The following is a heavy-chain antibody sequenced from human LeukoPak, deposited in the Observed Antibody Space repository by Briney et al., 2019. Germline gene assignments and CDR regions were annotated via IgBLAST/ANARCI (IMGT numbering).Heavy chain of an antibody. CDR3: ARAGGYRPAAADLDY. CDR1: GGSISSNY. Sequence: SETLSLTCAVSGGSISSNYWIWIRQPPGKGRECIGDIHHSGGTNYNPSLKSRVTISVDTSKNQFSLKLNSVTAADTAVYYCARAGGYRPAAADLDYWGQGTLVTVSS. V-gene: IGHV4-59*01. J-gene: IGHJ4*02. D-gene: IGHD6-13*01. CDR2: IHHSGGT.